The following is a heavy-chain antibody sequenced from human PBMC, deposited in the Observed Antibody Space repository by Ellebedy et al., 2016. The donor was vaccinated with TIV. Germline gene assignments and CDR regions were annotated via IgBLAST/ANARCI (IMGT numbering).Heavy chain of an antibody. CDR3: ARDRYSTSIDWYFDL. V-gene: IGHV3-30*04. J-gene: IGHJ2*01. CDR2: ISYDGQNQ. Sequence: PGGSLRLSCAASGFTFSSYPMHWVRQAPGKGLEWVAVISYDGQNQYYADSVKGRFTISRDISKNTLYLQVNSLTTEDTAVYFCARDRYSTSIDWYFDLWGRGTLVTVSS. CDR1: GFTFSSYP. D-gene: IGHD6-13*01.